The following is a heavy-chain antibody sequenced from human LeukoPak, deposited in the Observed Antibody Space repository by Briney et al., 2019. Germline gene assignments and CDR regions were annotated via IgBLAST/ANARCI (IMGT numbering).Heavy chain of an antibody. CDR2: ISYDGNNK. Sequence: PGGSLRLSCAASGFTFSSYGMHWVRQAPGKGLEWVAVISYDGNNKYYADSVKGRFTISRDNSKNTLYLQMDNLRTEDTAVYYCAKYQRQWLPKGGFDYWAREPWSPSPQ. V-gene: IGHV3-30*18. D-gene: IGHD6-19*01. CDR3: AKYQRQWLPKGGFDY. J-gene: IGHJ4*02. CDR1: GFTFSSYG.